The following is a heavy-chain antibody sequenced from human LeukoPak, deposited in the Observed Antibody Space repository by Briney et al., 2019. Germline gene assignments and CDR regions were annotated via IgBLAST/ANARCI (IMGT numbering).Heavy chain of an antibody. V-gene: IGHV1-2*02. Sequence: ASVKVSCKASGYTFTGYYMHWVRQAPGQGLEWMGWINPNSGGTNYVQKFQGRVTMTRDTSTSTVYMELSSLRSEDSAVYYCARWTTTYLDYWGQGTLVTVSS. CDR2: INPNSGGT. J-gene: IGHJ4*02. D-gene: IGHD4-11*01. CDR3: ARWTTTYLDY. CDR1: GYTFTGYY.